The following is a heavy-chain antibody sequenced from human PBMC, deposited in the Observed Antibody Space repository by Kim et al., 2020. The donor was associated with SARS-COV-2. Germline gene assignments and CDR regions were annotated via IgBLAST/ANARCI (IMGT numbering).Heavy chain of an antibody. V-gene: IGHV3-30*04. CDR3: ARDVMGPNVVVPAAPDY. Sequence: GGSLRLSCAASGFTFSSYAMHWVRQAPGKGLEWVAVISYDGSNKYYADSVKGRFTISRDNSKNTLYLQMNSLRAEDTAVYYCARDVMGPNVVVPAAPDYWGQGTLVTVSS. CDR1: GFTFSSYA. CDR2: ISYDGSNK. J-gene: IGHJ4*02. D-gene: IGHD2-2*01.